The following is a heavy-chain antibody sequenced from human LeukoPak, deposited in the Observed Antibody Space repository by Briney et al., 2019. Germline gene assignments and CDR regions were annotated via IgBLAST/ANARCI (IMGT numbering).Heavy chain of an antibody. D-gene: IGHD3-16*01. CDR1: GFAFSTYN. CDR3: ARDGFGTGSN. V-gene: IGHV3-30*04. CDR2: ISYNGRNE. J-gene: IGHJ4*02. Sequence: PGGSLRLSCAASGFAFSTYNMHWVRQAPGKGLEWVAVISYNGRNENHAESVKGRFIISRDNAKNSLYLQMNTLRADDTAVYYCARDGFGTGSNWGQGTLVTVSS.